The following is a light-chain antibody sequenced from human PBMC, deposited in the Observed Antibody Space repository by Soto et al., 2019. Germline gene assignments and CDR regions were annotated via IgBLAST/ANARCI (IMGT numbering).Light chain of an antibody. Sequence: DIQMTQSPSTLSASVGDRVTITCRASQSTSTWLAWYQHKPGKAPNLLIYKASSLESGVPSRFSGSGSGKEFTLTISSLQPDDVETYYCQQYGRYRTFGQGTKVEIK. CDR3: QQYGRYRT. CDR2: KAS. V-gene: IGKV1-5*03. CDR1: QSTSTW. J-gene: IGKJ1*01.